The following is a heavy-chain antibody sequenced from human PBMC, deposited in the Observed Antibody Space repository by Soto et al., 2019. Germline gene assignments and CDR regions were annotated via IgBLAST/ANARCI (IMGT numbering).Heavy chain of an antibody. CDR3: ARDLRSKFDILTGYNYYYGMDV. V-gene: IGHV1-18*01. Sequence: GASVKVSCKASGYTFTSYAMHWVRQAPGQGLEWMGWISAYNGNTNYAQKLQGRVTMTTDTSTSTAYMELRSLRSDDTAVYYCARDLRSKFDILTGYNYYYGMDVWGQGTTVTVSS. D-gene: IGHD3-9*01. CDR1: GYTFTSYA. CDR2: ISAYNGNT. J-gene: IGHJ6*02.